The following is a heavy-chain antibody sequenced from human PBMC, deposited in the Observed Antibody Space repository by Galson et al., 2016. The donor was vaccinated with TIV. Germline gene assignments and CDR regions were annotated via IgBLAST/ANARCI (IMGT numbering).Heavy chain of an antibody. CDR2: INSDGGSI. CDR1: GFTFTNYW. V-gene: IGHV3-74*01. CDR3: TRVPFDYYDTSGYSYYFDY. D-gene: IGHD3-22*01. Sequence: SLRLSCAASGFTFTNYWMEWVRQVPGKGLVWVSRINSDGGSIRYADSVKGRFTISRDNAENTLYLQMNSLRAEDTAVYYCTRVPFDYYDTSGYSYYFDYWGQGTLVSVSS. J-gene: IGHJ4*02.